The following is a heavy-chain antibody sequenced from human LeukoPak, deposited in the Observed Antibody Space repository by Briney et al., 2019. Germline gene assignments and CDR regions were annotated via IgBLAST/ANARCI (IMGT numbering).Heavy chain of an antibody. Sequence: PGGSLRLSCAAPGFTFSSYWMTWVRQAPGRGLEWVANINPGGSETYYVDSVRGRFSVYRDNAKNSLYLQMNNLRADDTAVYYCARDQMMDPFWGQGTMVIVSS. V-gene: IGHV3-7*01. CDR1: GFTFSSYW. D-gene: IGHD3-16*01. CDR3: ARDQMMDPF. CDR2: INPGGSET. J-gene: IGHJ3*01.